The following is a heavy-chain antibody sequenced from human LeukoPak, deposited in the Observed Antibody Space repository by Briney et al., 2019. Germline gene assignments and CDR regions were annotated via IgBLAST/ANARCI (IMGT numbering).Heavy chain of an antibody. D-gene: IGHD3-22*01. CDR2: ISGSGGST. J-gene: IGHJ4*02. CDR3: AKDPGVTTYYYDSSGYFDY. Sequence: PSGTLSLTCAVSGGSISSSNWWSWVRQPPGKGLEWVSAISGSGGSTYYADSVKGRFTISRDNSKNTLYLQMNSLRAEDTAVYYCAKDPGVTTYYYDSSGYFDYWGQGTLVTVSS. CDR1: GGSISSSN. V-gene: IGHV3-23*01.